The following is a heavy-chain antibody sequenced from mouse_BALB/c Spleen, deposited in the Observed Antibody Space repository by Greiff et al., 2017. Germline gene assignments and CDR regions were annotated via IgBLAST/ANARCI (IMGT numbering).Heavy chain of an antibody. J-gene: IGHJ2*01. CDR1: GYTFTSYW. V-gene: IGHV1S81*02. CDR2: INPSNGRT. Sequence: QVQLQQPGAELVKPGASVKLSCKASGYTFTSYWMHWVKQRPGQGLEWIGEINPSNGRTNYNEKFKSKATLTVDKSSSTAYMQLSSLTSEDSAVYYCARSGHSLPGAMITDYWGQGTTLTVSS. D-gene: IGHD2-4*01. CDR3: ARSGHSLPGAMITDY.